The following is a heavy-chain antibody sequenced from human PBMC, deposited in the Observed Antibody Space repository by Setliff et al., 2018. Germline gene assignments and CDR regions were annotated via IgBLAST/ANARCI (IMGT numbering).Heavy chain of an antibody. J-gene: IGHJ4*02. CDR2: ISWNSGIV. D-gene: IGHD2-2*01. V-gene: IGHV3-9*03. CDR1: GFTFSNYA. Sequence: PGGSLRLSCAASGFTFSNYAMHWVRQAPGKGLEWVSGISWNSGIVAYADSVKGRFTISRDNAKNSLYLQMNSLRAEDMALYYCAKGYCSSTSCYVDYWGQGTLVTVSS. CDR3: AKGYCSSTSCYVDY.